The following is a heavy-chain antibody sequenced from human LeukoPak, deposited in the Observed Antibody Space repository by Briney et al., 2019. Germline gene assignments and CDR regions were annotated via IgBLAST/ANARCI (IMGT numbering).Heavy chain of an antibody. D-gene: IGHD2-15*01. CDR3: ALYCSGGACYSMGGAFDI. V-gene: IGHV3-30-3*01. CDR1: GFTFSNFG. J-gene: IGHJ3*02. CDR2: ISYDGSNK. Sequence: GGSLRLSCAASGFTFSNFGMYWVRQAPGKGLEWVAVISYDGSNKYHADSVKGRFTISRDNPKNTLYLQMSSLRAEDTAVYYCALYCSGGACYSMGGAFDIWGQGTMITVSS.